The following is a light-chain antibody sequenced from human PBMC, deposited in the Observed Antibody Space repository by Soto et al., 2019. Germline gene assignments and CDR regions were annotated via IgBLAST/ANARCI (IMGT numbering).Light chain of an antibody. CDR2: KES. CDR1: QSISSW. CDR3: QQYNSYQLT. V-gene: IGKV1-5*03. Sequence: DIQMTKSPSTLSASVGDRVTITFRASQSISSWLAGYQQKPWKAPNLLIDKESSLEIGVPSRFSGSGSGTEFTLTISSLQPDDFATYDCQQYNSYQLTFGGGTKVAIK. J-gene: IGKJ4*01.